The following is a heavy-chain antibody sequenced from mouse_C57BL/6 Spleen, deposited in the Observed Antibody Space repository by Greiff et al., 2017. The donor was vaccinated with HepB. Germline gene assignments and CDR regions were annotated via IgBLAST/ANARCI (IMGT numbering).Heavy chain of an antibody. CDR3: ARKGRLLLDY. Sequence: VQLQQSGAELVKPGASVKLSCKASGYTFTSYWMHWVKQRPGQGLEWIGMIHPNSGSTNYNEKFKSKATLTVDKSSSTAYMQLSSLTSEDSAVYYCARKGRLLLDYWGQGTTLTVSS. CDR2: IHPNSGST. V-gene: IGHV1-64*01. CDR1: GYTFTSYW. J-gene: IGHJ2*01. D-gene: IGHD1-1*01.